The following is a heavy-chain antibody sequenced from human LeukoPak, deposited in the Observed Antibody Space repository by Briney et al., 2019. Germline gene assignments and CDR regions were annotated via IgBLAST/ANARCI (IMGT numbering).Heavy chain of an antibody. CDR1: GFTFSSYS. J-gene: IGHJ6*03. CDR2: ISSSSRYI. CDR3: ARVSPIGRFYYYYMDV. Sequence: GSLRLSCAASGFTFSSYSMNWVRQAPGKGLEGVSSISSSSRYIYYAGAVKGRFTISRDNAKNSLYLQMNSLRAEDAAVYYCARVSPIGRFYYYYMDVWGKGTTVTVSS. V-gene: IGHV3-21*01. D-gene: IGHD2-15*01.